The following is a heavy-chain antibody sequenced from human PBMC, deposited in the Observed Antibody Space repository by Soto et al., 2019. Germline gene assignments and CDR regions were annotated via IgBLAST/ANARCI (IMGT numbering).Heavy chain of an antibody. J-gene: IGHJ4*02. CDR2: ISSSSSTI. Sequence: GGSLRLSCAASGFTFSSYSMNWVRQAPGKGLEWVSYISSSSSTIHYADSVKGRFTISRDNAKNSLYLQMNSLRAEDTAVYYCAREAIFGVVNLYYFDYWGQGTLVTVSS. CDR1: GFTFSSYS. D-gene: IGHD3-3*01. CDR3: AREAIFGVVNLYYFDY. V-gene: IGHV3-48*01.